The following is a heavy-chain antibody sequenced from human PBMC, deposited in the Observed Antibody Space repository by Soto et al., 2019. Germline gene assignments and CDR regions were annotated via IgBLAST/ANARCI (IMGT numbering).Heavy chain of an antibody. V-gene: IGHV3-48*01. CDR1: GFTFSSCA. D-gene: IGHD6-13*01. CDR2: ISSSSTI. J-gene: IGHJ5*02. CDR3: ARHPERIAQIGWFDP. Sequence: PGGSLRLSCAASGFTFSSCAMGWVRQAPGKGLEWVSYISSSSTIYYADSVKGRFTISRDNAKNSLYLQMNSLRAEDTAVYYCARHPERIAQIGWFDPWGQGTLVTVSS.